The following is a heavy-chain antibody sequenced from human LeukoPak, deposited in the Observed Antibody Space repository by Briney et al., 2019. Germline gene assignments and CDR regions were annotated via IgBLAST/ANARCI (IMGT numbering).Heavy chain of an antibody. V-gene: IGHV3-53*04. J-gene: IGHJ4*02. CDR3: ARGGTPGYSSGRIDY. CDR2: IYSAGNT. Sequence: GGSLRLSCVASGLSVSSNYISWVRQAPGKGLEWVSVIYSAGNTYYADSVKGRFTISRHNSENTLYLQMNSLRVEDTAVYYCARGGTPGYSSGRIDYWGQGTLVTVSS. D-gene: IGHD6-19*01. CDR1: GLSVSSNY.